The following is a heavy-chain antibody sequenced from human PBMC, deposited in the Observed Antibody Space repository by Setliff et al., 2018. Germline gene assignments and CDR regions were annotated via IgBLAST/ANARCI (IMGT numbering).Heavy chain of an antibody. J-gene: IGHJ4*02. CDR3: ARESTAKNFWGEYSDY. CDR2: INPSGGST. Sequence: ASVKVSCKASGYTFTSYYMHWVRQAPGQGLEWMGVINPSGGSTTYAQRFQGIVTMTRDTSTSTVYMYLSSLRSEDTSVYYCARESTAKNFWGEYSDYWGQGTLVTVSS. V-gene: IGHV1-46*01. CDR1: GYTFTSYY. D-gene: IGHD3-3*01.